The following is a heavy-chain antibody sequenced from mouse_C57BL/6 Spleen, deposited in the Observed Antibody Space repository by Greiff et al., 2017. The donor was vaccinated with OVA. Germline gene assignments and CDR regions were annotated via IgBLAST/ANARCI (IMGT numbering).Heavy chain of an antibody. CDR3: AREGISNSFDY. V-gene: IGHV1-26*01. J-gene: IGHJ2*01. CDR2: INPNNGGT. Sequence: VQLQQSGPELVKPGASVKISCKASVYTFTDYYMNWVKQSHGKSLEWIGDINPNNGGTSYNQKFKGKATLTVDKSSSTAYMELRSLTSEDSAVYYCAREGISNSFDYWGQGTTLTVSS. D-gene: IGHD1-1*01. CDR1: VYTFTDYY.